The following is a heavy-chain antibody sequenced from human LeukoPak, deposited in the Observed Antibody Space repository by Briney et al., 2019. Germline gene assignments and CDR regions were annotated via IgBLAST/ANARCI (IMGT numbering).Heavy chain of an antibody. J-gene: IGHJ6*03. CDR2: IYYSGST. D-gene: IGHD2-15*01. V-gene: IGHV4-30-4*02. CDR3: ARDDVGYSGYYYYMDV. CDR1: GGSISSGDYY. Sequence: SETLSLTCTVSGGSISSGDYYWSWIRQPPGKGLEWTGYIYYSGSTYYNPSLKSRVTISVDTSKNQFSLKLSSVTAADTAVYYCARDDVGYSGYYYYMDVWGKGTTVTVSS.